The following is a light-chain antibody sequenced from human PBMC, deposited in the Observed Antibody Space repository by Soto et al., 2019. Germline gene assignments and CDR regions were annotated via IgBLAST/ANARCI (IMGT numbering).Light chain of an antibody. V-gene: IGLV2-8*01. CDR3: SSYAGTADV. Sequence: QSVLAQPPSASGSPGQSATISCTGTSSDVGGYNYVSWYQQHPGKVPKLMIYEVTKRPSGVPDRFSGSKSGNTASLTVSGLQTEDEADYYCSSYAGTADVFGTGAKVTVL. CDR1: SSDVGGYNY. CDR2: EVT. J-gene: IGLJ1*01.